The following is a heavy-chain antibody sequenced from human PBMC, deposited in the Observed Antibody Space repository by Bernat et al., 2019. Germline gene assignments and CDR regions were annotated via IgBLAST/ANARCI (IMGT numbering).Heavy chain of an antibody. J-gene: IGHJ6*02. CDR2: INHSGST. CDR1: GGSFSGYY. V-gene: IGHV4-34*01. CDR3: ARRRGSSWYGTSYYYYGMDV. D-gene: IGHD6-13*01. Sequence: QVQLQQWGAGLLKPSETLSLTCAVYGGSFSGYYWSWIRQPPGKGLEWIGEINHSGSTNYNPSLKSRVTISVDTSKNQFSLKLSSVTAADTAVYYCARRRGSSWYGTSYYYYGMDVWGQGTTVNVSS.